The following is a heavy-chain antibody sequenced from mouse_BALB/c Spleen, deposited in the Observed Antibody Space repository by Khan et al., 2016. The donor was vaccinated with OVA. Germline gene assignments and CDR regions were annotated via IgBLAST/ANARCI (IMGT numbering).Heavy chain of an antibody. Sequence: QVQLQQSGPGLVAPSQSLSITCTVSGFSLTTYGVHWVRQPPGKGLEWLGVIWAGGSTNYNSALMSRLSISKDNSKSQAVLKMNILQTDDTAMYYCARAYYYGAWFAYWGQGTLVTVSA. CDR2: IWAGGST. V-gene: IGHV2-9*02. D-gene: IGHD1-1*01. J-gene: IGHJ3*01. CDR3: ARAYYYGAWFAY. CDR1: GFSLTTYG.